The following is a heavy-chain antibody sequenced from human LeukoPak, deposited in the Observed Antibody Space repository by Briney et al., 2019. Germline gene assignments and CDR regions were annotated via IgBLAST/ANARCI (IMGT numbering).Heavy chain of an antibody. CDR3: ARDDYGSGGYY. J-gene: IGHJ4*02. V-gene: IGHV3-21*01. Sequence: GRSLRLSCAASGFTFSSYAMNWVRQAPGKGLEWVSSISSSSYIYYADSVKGRFTISRDNAKNSLYLQMNSLRAEDTAVYYCARDDYGSGGYYWGQGTLVTVSS. CDR1: GFTFSSYA. CDR2: ISSSSYI. D-gene: IGHD3-10*01.